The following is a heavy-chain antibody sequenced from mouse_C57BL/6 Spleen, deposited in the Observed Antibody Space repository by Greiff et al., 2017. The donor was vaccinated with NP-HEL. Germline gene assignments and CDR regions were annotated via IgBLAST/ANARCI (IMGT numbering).Heavy chain of an antibody. D-gene: IGHD2-2*01. CDR3: ARKEGIYYGYGYYAMDY. CDR1: GYTFTGYW. V-gene: IGHV1-9*01. Sequence: QVQLQQSGAELMKPGASVKLSCKATGYTFTGYWIEWVKQRPGHGLEWIGEILPGSGSTNYNEKFKGKATFTADTSSNTAYMQLSSLTTEDSAIYYCARKEGIYYGYGYYAMDYWGQGTSVTVSS. J-gene: IGHJ4*01. CDR2: ILPGSGST.